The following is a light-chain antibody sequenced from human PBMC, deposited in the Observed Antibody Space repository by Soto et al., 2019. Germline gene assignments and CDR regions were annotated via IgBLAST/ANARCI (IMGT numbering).Light chain of an antibody. Sequence: DIVMTESPLSLPVPPGEPASISCRSSRNPMHSNGYNYLDWYMQTQGKAPKLXSYAASSLQSGVPSRFRGSGSDTDFTLTISSLKPEDFETYYCLQDYNYPITFGQGTRLEIK. V-gene: IGKV2-28*01. J-gene: IGKJ5*01. CDR2: AAS. CDR3: LQDYNYPIT. CDR1: RNPMHSNGYNY.